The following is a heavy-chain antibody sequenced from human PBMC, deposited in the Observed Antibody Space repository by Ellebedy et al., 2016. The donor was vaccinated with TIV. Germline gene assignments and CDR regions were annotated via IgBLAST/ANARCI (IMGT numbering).Heavy chain of an antibody. V-gene: IGHV4-34*01. Sequence: SETLSLTCAVYGGSFSGYYWGWVRQPPGKGLEWIGNIDYTGNTHYNPSLKSRLTISVDKSKNHFSLSLSSVTAVDTAVYFCARVPDELYSDKHWVFDYWGQGTPVTVSS. CDR3: ARVPDELYSDKHWVFDY. J-gene: IGHJ4*02. CDR2: IDYTGNT. D-gene: IGHD1-26*01. CDR1: GGSFSGYY.